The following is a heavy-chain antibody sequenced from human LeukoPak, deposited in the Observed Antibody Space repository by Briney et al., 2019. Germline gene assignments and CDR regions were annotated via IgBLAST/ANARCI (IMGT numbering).Heavy chain of an antibody. CDR1: GYTFTGYY. J-gene: IGHJ5*02. CDR2: INPNSGGT. CDR3: ARVEQQLVHNWFDP. Sequence: GASVKVSCKASGYTFTGYYMHWVRQAPGQGLEWMGWINPNSGGTNYAQKFQGRVTMTRDTSISTAYMELSRLRSDDTAVYYCARVEQQLVHNWFDPWGQGTLVTVSS. D-gene: IGHD6-13*01. V-gene: IGHV1-2*02.